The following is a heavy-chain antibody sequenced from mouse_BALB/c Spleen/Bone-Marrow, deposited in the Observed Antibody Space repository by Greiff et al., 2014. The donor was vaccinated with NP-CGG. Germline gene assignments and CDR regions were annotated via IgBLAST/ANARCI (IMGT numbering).Heavy chain of an antibody. CDR3: ARGDYGSSYRYFDV. D-gene: IGHD1-1*01. CDR2: VNPNNGGT. Sequence: VQLQQSGPDLVKPGASVKLSCKASGYSFTGYYMHWVKQSHGKSLEWIGRVNPNNGGTXXXXXXXGKXXXTVXKSSSTAYMELRSLTSEDSAVYYCARGDYGSSYRYFDVWGAGTTVTVSS. J-gene: IGHJ1*01. CDR1: GYSFTGYY. V-gene: IGHV1-26*01.